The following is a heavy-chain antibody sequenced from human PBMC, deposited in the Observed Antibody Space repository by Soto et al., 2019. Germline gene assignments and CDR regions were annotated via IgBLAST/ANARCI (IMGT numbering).Heavy chain of an antibody. Sequence: VQLVESGGGVVQPGRSLRLSCAASGFTFSSYGMHWVRQAPGKGLEWVAVISYDGSNKYYADSVKGRFTISRDNSKNTLYLQMNSLRAEDTAVYYCAKSGGYYNWFDPWGQGTLVTVSS. CDR3: AKSGGYYNWFDP. V-gene: IGHV3-30*18. CDR2: ISYDGSNK. CDR1: GFTFSSYG. J-gene: IGHJ5*02. D-gene: IGHD2-21*02.